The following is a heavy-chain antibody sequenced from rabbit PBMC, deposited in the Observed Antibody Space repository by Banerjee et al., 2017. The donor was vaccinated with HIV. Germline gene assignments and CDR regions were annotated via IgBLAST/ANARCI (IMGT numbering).Heavy chain of an antibody. Sequence: QSLEESGGDLVKPGTSLTLTCTASGFTLSSYWMCWVRQAPGKGLEWIASIDTGSGGSTAYASWAKGRFTISKTSSTTVTLQMTSLTAADTATYFCAYDYAGYASLELWGPGTLVTVS. CDR1: GFTLSSYW. D-gene: IGHD6-1*01. V-gene: IGHV1S40*01. CDR3: AYDYAGYASLEL. CDR2: IDTGSGGST. J-gene: IGHJ4*01.